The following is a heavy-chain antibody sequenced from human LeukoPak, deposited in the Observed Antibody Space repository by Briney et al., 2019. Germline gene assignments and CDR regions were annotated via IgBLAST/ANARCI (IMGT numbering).Heavy chain of an antibody. V-gene: IGHV6-1*01. Sequence: SQTLSLTCAFSGYSVSSNSAAWNWLRQSPSRGLEWLRWTYCRYKWYKDYVVSVKSRITINLDIYKIKFSLKLNSLSPEDTAVYRRARENAKYSSGWYDDYGMDVWVQGQTVTVS. D-gene: IGHD6-19*01. CDR1: GYSVSSNSAA. J-gene: IGHJ6*02. CDR3: ARENAKYSSGWYDDYGMDV. CDR2: TYCRYKWYK.